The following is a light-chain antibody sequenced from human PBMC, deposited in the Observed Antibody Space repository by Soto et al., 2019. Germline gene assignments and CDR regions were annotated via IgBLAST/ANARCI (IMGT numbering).Light chain of an antibody. CDR1: QSISSW. J-gene: IGKJ1*01. CDR2: DAS. Sequence: DIQMTQSPSTLSASVGDRVTITCRASQSISSWLAWYQQKPGKAPKLLIYDASSLESGVPSRFSGSGSGTEFTLTISSLQAEDFATYYCLQQYRYPRTFRQGTKVDIK. CDR3: LQQYRYPRT. V-gene: IGKV1-5*01.